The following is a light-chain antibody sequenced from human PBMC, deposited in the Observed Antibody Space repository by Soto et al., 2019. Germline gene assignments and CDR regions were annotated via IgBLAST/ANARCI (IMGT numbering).Light chain of an antibody. J-gene: IGLJ1*01. Sequence: QSGLTQPPSVSGSPGQSVTISCTGTSTDFVSYNRVSWYQQPPGTAPKLIIYEASNRPSGVPDRFSGSKSGNTASLTIPGLQAADEVDYYCSLYTSENTYVFGTGTKVA. CDR3: SLYTSENTYV. CDR1: STDFVSYNR. V-gene: IGLV2-18*01. CDR2: EAS.